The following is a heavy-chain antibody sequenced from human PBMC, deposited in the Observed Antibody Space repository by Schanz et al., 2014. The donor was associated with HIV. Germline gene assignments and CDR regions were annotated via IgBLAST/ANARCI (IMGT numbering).Heavy chain of an antibody. CDR3: AKDRNHYDSRYRGKGNYYYYYGMDV. V-gene: IGHV3-30*18. CDR1: GFTFDNYG. CDR2: ISYDGRNK. D-gene: IGHD3-22*01. Sequence: QVQLVESGGGVVQPGRSLRLSCAASGFTFDNYGMHWVRQAPGKGLEWVAVISYDGRNKYYADSVKGRFTISRDNSKNTLNLQMKSLRPEDTAVYYCAKDRNHYDSRYRGKGNYYYYYGMDVWGQGTTVTVSS. J-gene: IGHJ6*02.